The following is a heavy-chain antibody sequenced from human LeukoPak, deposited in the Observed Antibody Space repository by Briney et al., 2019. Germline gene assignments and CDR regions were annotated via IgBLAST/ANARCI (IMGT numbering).Heavy chain of an antibody. CDR1: GFTFSSYG. V-gene: IGHV3-33*06. Sequence: PGGSLRLSCAASGFTFSSYGMHWVRQAPGKGLEWVAVIWYDGSNKYYTDSVKGRFIISRDNSRNTLYLQMNSLRAEDTAVYYCAKAPSIAAAGTFDYWGQGTLVTVSS. D-gene: IGHD6-13*01. CDR2: IWYDGSNK. J-gene: IGHJ4*02. CDR3: AKAPSIAAAGTFDY.